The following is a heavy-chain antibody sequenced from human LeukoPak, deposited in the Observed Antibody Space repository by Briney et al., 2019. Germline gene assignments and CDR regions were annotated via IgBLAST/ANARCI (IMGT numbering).Heavy chain of an antibody. V-gene: IGHV3-30*18. CDR2: ISTDGNNE. Sequence: GGSLRLSCAASGFIFTNTWMSWVRQAPGKGLEWVAVISTDGNNEYYANSVKGRFTISRDNSKNTVYLQMTSLRTEDTAVYYCAKDQIGWAPGYVSGPLDQWGQGTLVTVSS. D-gene: IGHD6-19*01. CDR3: AKDQIGWAPGYVSGPLDQ. CDR1: GFIFTNTW. J-gene: IGHJ4*02.